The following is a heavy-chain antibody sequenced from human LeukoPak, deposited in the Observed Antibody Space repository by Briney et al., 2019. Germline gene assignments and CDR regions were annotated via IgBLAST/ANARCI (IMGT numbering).Heavy chain of an antibody. CDR2: IYYSGST. Sequence: SETLSLTCTVSGGSISSYYWSWLRPPPGKELEWIGYIYYSGSTYYNPSLMSRVTISLDPSKNQLSLKLSSVTAADTAVYYCARRIAVAGYNDAFDIWGQGTMVTVSS. CDR1: GGSISSYY. V-gene: IGHV4-59*08. D-gene: IGHD6-19*01. J-gene: IGHJ3*02. CDR3: ARRIAVAGYNDAFDI.